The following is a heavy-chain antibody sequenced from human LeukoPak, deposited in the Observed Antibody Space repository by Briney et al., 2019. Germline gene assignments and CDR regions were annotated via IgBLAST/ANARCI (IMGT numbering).Heavy chain of an antibody. CDR3: TTALNYFHSSGYPV. Sequence: GGSLRPSCAASGLTFSNAWMSWVRQAPGKGLEWVGRIRSKTDGGTTDYAALVKGRFTISRDDSKNTLYLQMNGLKTEDTAVYYCTTALNYFHSSGYPVWGQGTLVTVSS. CDR2: IRSKTDGGTT. D-gene: IGHD3-22*01. CDR1: GLTFSNAW. V-gene: IGHV3-15*01. J-gene: IGHJ4*02.